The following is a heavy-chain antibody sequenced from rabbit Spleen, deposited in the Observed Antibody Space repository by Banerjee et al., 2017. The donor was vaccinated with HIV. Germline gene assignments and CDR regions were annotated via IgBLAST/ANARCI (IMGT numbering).Heavy chain of an antibody. J-gene: IGHJ6*01. CDR3: ARSTYGYDDYGDLYYAAMDL. Sequence: QQQLEESGGGLVKPEGSLTLTCTASGFSFSSNSWICWVRQAPGTGLEWIACIYAGSSGFVGATYYASWAKGRFTISKTSSTAVTLQMTSLTAADTATYFCARSTYGYDDYGDLYYAAMDLWGPGTLVTVS. CDR1: GFSFSSNSW. CDR2: IYAGSSGFVGAT. D-gene: IGHD2-1*01. V-gene: IGHV1S45*01.